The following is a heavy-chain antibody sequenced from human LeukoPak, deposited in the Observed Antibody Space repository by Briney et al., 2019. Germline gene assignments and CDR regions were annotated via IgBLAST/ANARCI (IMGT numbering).Heavy chain of an antibody. CDR1: GGSISSYY. D-gene: IGHD6-13*01. V-gene: IGHV4-59*08. Sequence: SETQSLTCTVSGGSISSYYWSWIRQPPGKGLEWIGNIFYSGSPNYNPSLKSRVTISFDTSKNQFSLKLSSVTAADTAVYYCARVGHLAAAGTYDYWGQGTLVTVSS. CDR3: ARVGHLAAAGTYDY. CDR2: IFYSGSP. J-gene: IGHJ4*02.